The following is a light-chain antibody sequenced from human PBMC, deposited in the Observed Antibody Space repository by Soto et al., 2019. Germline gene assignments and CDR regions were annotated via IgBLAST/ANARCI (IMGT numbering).Light chain of an antibody. CDR1: QSVSSSY. Sequence: EIVLTQSPGTLSLSPGERVTISCRASQSVSSSYLAWYQQKPGQAPRLLIYGASSRATGIPDRFSGSVFVTDFSLTFSRLEPEDFAVYYCQQYGSSPTFGQGTRVDIK. V-gene: IGKV3-20*01. J-gene: IGKJ1*01. CDR2: GAS. CDR3: QQYGSSPT.